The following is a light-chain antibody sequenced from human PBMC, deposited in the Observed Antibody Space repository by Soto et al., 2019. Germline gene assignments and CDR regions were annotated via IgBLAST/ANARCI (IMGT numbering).Light chain of an antibody. V-gene: IGLV2-14*01. J-gene: IGLJ3*02. CDR3: SSYTSSDSWV. Sequence: QYALTQPASVSGSPGQSLTISCTGTSSDVGGYNSVSWYQQHPGKAPKLMIFDVNSRTPGVSGRFSGSKSANTASLTISGLQAEDEADYYCSSYTSSDSWVFGGGTKVTVL. CDR2: DVN. CDR1: SSDVGGYNS.